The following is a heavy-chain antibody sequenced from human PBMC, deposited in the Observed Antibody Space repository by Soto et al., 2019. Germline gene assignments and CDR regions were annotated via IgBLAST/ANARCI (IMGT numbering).Heavy chain of an antibody. CDR1: GYTFTSYG. V-gene: IGHV1-18*01. D-gene: IGHD3-10*01. CDR2: ISAYNGNT. CDR3: ARDSGRGYGSGSYYDDAFDI. Sequence: ASVKVSCKASGYTFTSYGISWVRQAPGQGLEWMGWISAYNGNTNYAQKLQGRVTMTTDTSTSTAYMELRSLRSDDTAVYYCARDSGRGYGSGSYYDDAFDIWGQGTMVTVSS. J-gene: IGHJ3*02.